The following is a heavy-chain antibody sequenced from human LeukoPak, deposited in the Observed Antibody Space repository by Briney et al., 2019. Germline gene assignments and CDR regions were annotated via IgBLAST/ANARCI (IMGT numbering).Heavy chain of an antibody. J-gene: IGHJ3*02. CDR2: IWYDGSNK. D-gene: IGHD3-16*01. V-gene: IGHV3-33*01. CDR3: ARSSWGSGPGAFDI. Sequence: GGSLRLSCAASGFTFSSYGMHWVRQAPGKGLEWVAVIWYDGSNKYYADSVKGRFTISRDNSKNTLYLQMNSLRAEDTAVYYCARSSWGSGPGAFDIWGQGTMVTVSS. CDR1: GFTFSSYG.